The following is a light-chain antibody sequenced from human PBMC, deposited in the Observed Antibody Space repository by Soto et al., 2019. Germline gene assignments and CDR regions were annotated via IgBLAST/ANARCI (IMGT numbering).Light chain of an antibody. CDR3: QQYNSWPPIT. Sequence: EIVISQSPNALYVSPGEEATLSCRASQSVRTKLAWYQQKAGQAPRLLIYGASTRATGIPDRFSGSGSGTEFTLTISSLQSEDFAVYYCQQYNSWPPITFGQGTRLEIK. CDR1: QSVRTK. V-gene: IGKV3-15*01. CDR2: GAS. J-gene: IGKJ5*01.